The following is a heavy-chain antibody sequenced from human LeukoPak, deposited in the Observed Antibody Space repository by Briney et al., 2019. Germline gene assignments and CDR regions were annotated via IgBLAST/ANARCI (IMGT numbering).Heavy chain of an antibody. Sequence: GGSLRLSCAASGFTFSNSAMSWVRQAPGKGLEWVSAISGSGGSTYYADSVKGRFTISRDNSKNTLYLQMNSLRAEDTAVYYCAKVSAELYFDYWGQGTLVTVSS. CDR2: ISGSGGST. CDR1: GFTFSNSA. D-gene: IGHD1-1*01. CDR3: AKVSAELYFDY. V-gene: IGHV3-23*01. J-gene: IGHJ4*02.